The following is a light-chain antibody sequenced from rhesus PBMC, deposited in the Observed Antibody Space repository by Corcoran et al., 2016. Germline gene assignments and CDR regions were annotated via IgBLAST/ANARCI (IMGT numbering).Light chain of an antibody. CDR3: LQYNRSPRT. CDR2: KAS. V-gene: IGKV1-22*01. Sequence: DIQMTQSPSSLSASVGDTVTITCRASQTIRSSLDWYQQKPGKAPKLLIYKASTLQIGVPSRFSGRGSGTDFTITISSLQPEDFTTYYCLQYNRSPRTFGQGTKVEIK. J-gene: IGKJ1*01. CDR1: QTIRSS.